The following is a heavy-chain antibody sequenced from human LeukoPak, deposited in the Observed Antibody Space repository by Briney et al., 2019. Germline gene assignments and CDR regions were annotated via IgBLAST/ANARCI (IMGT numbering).Heavy chain of an antibody. CDR3: ARGRDYDFWSGYKPGMDV. D-gene: IGHD3-3*01. CDR1: GGSISSYY. CDR2: IYYSGST. Sequence: SETLSLTCTVSGGSISSYYWSWIRQPPGKGLEWIGYIYYSGSTNYNPSLKSRVTISVDTSKNQFSLKLSSVTAADTAVYYCARGRDYDFWSGYKPGMDVWGQGTTVTVSS. J-gene: IGHJ6*02. V-gene: IGHV4-59*12.